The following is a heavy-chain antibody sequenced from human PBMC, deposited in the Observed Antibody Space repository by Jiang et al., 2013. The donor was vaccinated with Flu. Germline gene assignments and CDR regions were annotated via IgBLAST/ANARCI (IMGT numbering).Heavy chain of an antibody. J-gene: IGHJ4*02. V-gene: IGHV4-38-2*01. D-gene: IGHD4-17*01. CDR2: IHYSETT. CDR3: ARVPHTXIEVTTLYHFDY. Sequence: SGPGLVKPSETLSLTCAVSGSSISSGYHWGWVRQPPGKGLEWIGSIHYSETTYYKPSLESRVTISVDTSKNQFSLKMSSVTAADTAVYYCARVPHTXIEVTTLYHFDYWGQGTLVTVSS. CDR1: GSSISSGYH.